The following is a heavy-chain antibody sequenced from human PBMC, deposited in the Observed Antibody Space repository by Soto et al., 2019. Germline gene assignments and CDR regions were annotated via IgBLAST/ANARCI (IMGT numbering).Heavy chain of an antibody. CDR1: GGSISSYY. V-gene: IGHV4-59*01. CDR2: IYYSGST. CDR3: ARLRGGPYDSSGYYYQYYFDY. D-gene: IGHD3-22*01. Sequence: QVQLQESGPGLVKPSETLSLTCTVSGGSISSYYLSWIRQPPGKGLEWIGDIYYSGSTNYNPSLKRRVTISVDTYKNQFSLQLSSVTAADTAVYYCARLRGGPYDSSGYYYQYYFDYWGQGTLVTVSS. J-gene: IGHJ4*02.